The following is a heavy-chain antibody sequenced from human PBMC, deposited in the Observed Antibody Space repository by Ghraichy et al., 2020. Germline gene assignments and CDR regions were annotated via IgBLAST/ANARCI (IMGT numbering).Heavy chain of an antibody. Sequence: GGSLRLSCAASGFTFSSYAMHWVRQAPGKGLEWVAVISYDGSNKYYADSVKGRFTISRDNSKNTLYLQMNSLRAEDTAVYYCARDQRVWGRGYFDYWGQGTLVTVSS. V-gene: IGHV3-30-3*01. J-gene: IGHJ4*02. CDR1: GFTFSSYA. CDR2: ISYDGSNK. D-gene: IGHD1-26*01. CDR3: ARDQRVWGRGYFDY.